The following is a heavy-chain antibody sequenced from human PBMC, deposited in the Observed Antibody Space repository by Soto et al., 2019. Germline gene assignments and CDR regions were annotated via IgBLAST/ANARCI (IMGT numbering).Heavy chain of an antibody. CDR2: ISGSGGST. Sequence: GVLRVNCAAPGRTPTRSAVRWVRLVPGKGREWGASISGSGGSTYYAASVKGRFTISRNNSKNTLYLQMNCPRAEDTAVYYCAKNQQEHRLVTGFDYGGQGPRVTFS. D-gene: IGHD1-20*01. CDR1: GRTPTRSA. J-gene: IGHJ4*02. CDR3: AKNQQEHRLVTGFDY. V-gene: IGHV3-23*01.